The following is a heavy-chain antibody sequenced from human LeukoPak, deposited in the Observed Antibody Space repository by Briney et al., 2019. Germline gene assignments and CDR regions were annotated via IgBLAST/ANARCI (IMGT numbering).Heavy chain of an antibody. D-gene: IGHD4-23*01. CDR1: GGPISSYY. V-gene: IGHV4-59*01. Sequence: SETLSLTCTVSGGPISSYYWSWIRQPPGKGLEWIGYIYYSGSTNYNPSLKSRVTISVDTSKNQFSLKLSSVTAADTAVYYCARVGYDYGGNPDYYYYGMDVWGQGTTVTVSS. CDR3: ARVGYDYGGNPDYYYYGMDV. J-gene: IGHJ6*02. CDR2: IYYSGST.